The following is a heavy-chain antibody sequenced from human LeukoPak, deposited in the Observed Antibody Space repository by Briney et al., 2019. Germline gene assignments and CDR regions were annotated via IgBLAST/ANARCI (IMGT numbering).Heavy chain of an antibody. Sequence: GQSLTFSCPGSGYSFPSYWIGWVRQMPGKGLEWMGIIYPGDSDTRYSPSFRGQITISADKSITTASLHWSSLKASDTAIYYCALPVAGTFDSWGQGTQVTVSS. D-gene: IGHD6-19*01. J-gene: IGHJ4*02. CDR2: IYPGDSDT. CDR1: GYSFPSYW. CDR3: ALPVAGTFDS. V-gene: IGHV5-51*01.